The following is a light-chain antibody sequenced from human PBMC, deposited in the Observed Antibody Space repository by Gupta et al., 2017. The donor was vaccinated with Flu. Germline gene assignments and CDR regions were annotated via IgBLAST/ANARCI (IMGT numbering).Light chain of an antibody. CDR2: DSS. CDR3: QQRSNGPPLT. CDR1: QSVSSY. Sequence: EIVLTQSPATLSLSPGDRATLSCRASQSVSSYLAWYQQKPGQAPRLLIYDSSNRATGIPARFSGSGSGTDFTLTISSLEPEDFAVYYCQQRSNGPPLTFGGGTQVEIK. V-gene: IGKV3-11*01. J-gene: IGKJ4*01.